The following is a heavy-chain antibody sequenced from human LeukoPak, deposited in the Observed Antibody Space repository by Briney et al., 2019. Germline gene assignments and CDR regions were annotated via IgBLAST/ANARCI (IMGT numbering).Heavy chain of an antibody. D-gene: IGHD1-26*01. Sequence: SETLSLTCTVSDGSFSSATYKWAWVRQPPGKGLEWIGSISYSGSTSYTPSLKSRVTISLDTSKNQFSLKLSSVTAADTAVYYCARHLRQWEPLANWFDPWGQGTLVTVSS. CDR1: DGSFSSATYK. CDR3: ARHLRQWEPLANWFDP. J-gene: IGHJ5*02. CDR2: ISYSGST. V-gene: IGHV4-39*01.